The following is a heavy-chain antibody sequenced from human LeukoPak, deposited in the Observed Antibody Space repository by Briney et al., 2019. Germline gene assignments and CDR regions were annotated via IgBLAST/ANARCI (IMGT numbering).Heavy chain of an antibody. J-gene: IGHJ4*02. CDR2: IYTSGST. D-gene: IGHD2-15*01. Sequence: SETLSLTCTVSGGSISSYYWSWIRQPAGKGVEWIGRIYTSGSTNYNPSLKSRVTMSVDTSKNQFSLKLSSVTAADTAVYYCARDSTIGYCSGGSCYSTSYFDYWGQGTLVTVSS. CDR3: ARDSTIGYCSGGSCYSTSYFDY. CDR1: GGSISSYY. V-gene: IGHV4-4*07.